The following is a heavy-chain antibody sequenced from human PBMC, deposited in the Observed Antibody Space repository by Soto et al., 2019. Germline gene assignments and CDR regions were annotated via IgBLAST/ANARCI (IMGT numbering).Heavy chain of an antibody. Sequence: QVQLVESGGGVFQPGTSLRLSCAASGFTFRQYGMHWVRQAPGKGLDWVAVIFYDGTEKYYADSVKGRFTISRDNPGNMVYLKMNSLRAEDTAVYYSVRGWGSLIHLSCLDIWGQGTTVVVSS. CDR2: IFYDGTEK. D-gene: IGHD3-16*01. CDR3: VRGWGSLIHLSCLDI. CDR1: GFTFRQYG. V-gene: IGHV3-33*01. J-gene: IGHJ3*02.